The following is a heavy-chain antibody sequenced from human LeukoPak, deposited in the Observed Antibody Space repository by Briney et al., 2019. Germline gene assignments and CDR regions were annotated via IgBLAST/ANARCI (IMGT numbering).Heavy chain of an antibody. Sequence: PSETLSLTCAVSGYSISSGYYWGWIRQPPGKGLEWIGSIYHSGSTYHNPSLKSRLTISVDTAKNQFSLKLISVTAADTGVYYCARRTSFGLNWFDPWGQGTLVTVSS. CDR2: IYHSGST. CDR3: ARRTSFGLNWFDP. CDR1: GYSISSGYY. J-gene: IGHJ5*02. D-gene: IGHD3-3*01. V-gene: IGHV4-38-2*01.